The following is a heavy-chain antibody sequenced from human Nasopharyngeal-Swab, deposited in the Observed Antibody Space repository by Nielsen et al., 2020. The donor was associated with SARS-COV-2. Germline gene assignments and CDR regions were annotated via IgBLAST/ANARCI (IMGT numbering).Heavy chain of an antibody. CDR2: INPSGGST. V-gene: IGHV1-46*01. D-gene: IGHD4-17*01. CDR3: ARGRGRGGDYNYYYGMDV. J-gene: IGHJ6*02. Sequence: ASVKVSCKASGYTFTGYYMHWVRQAPGQGLEWMGIINPSGGSTSYAQKFQGRVTMTRDTSTSTVYMELSSLRSEDTAVYYCARGRGRGGDYNYYYGMDVWGQGTTVTVSS. CDR1: GYTFTGYY.